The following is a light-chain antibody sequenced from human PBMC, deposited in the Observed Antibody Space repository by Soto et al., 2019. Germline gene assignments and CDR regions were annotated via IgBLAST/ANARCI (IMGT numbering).Light chain of an antibody. Sequence: IPMSRDTSYMSTFVGDRVTMTCRASQRINIYLNWYRQKPGKAPELLIYSASNLQSGVPSRFSGSGSGTDFTLTISSLQPEDFATYYCQQSFSTPPFGQGTRLE. J-gene: IGKJ5*01. CDR1: QRINIY. CDR2: SAS. CDR3: QQSFSTPP. V-gene: IGKV1-39*01.